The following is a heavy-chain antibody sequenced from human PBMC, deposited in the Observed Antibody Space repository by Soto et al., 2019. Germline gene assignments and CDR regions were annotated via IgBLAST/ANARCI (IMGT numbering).Heavy chain of an antibody. CDR2: VIESGDDS. V-gene: IGHV3-23*01. CDR3: GTPPQYCSSTSCYNYGVDV. CDR1: GLTFSNFA. Sequence: QLLESGGGLVQPGGPLDLPCEAPGLTFSNFAMPWARQPPGKGLGGVHLVIESGDDSYYADSVKGRFTISRDNSKNTLYLQMNNVRAEDTAVYYCGTPPQYCSSTSCYNYGVDVWGQGTTVTVSS. D-gene: IGHD2-2*01. J-gene: IGHJ6*02.